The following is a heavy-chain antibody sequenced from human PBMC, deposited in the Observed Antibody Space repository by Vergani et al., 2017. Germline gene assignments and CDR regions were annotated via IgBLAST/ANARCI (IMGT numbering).Heavy chain of an antibody. CDR3: ARVPPAAENYYYYGMDV. D-gene: IGHD2-2*01. V-gene: IGHV1-69*09. Sequence: QVQLVQSGAEVKKPGASVKVSCQASGYTFNNCAISWVRQAPGQGLEWMGRIIPILGIANYAQKFQGRVTITADKSTSTAYMELSSLRSEDTAVYYCARVPPAAENYYYYGMDVWGQGTTVTVSS. J-gene: IGHJ6*02. CDR2: IIPILGIA. CDR1: GYTFNNCA.